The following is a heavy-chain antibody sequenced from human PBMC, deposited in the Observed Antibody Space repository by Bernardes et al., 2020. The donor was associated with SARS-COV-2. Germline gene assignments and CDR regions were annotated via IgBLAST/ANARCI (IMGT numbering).Heavy chain of an antibody. CDR2: IYSSGSS. V-gene: IGHV4-39*01. D-gene: IGHD2-21*02. J-gene: IGHJ6*02. CDR3: AGSSCGIDCYIGGLRSWDYGMDV. Sequence: LSLTCTVSGGSISSRNYYLGWIRQPPGKGLEWIGSIYSSGSSYYNPSLQSRFSESLDTSKNQFSLRLSFVTAADTAVYYCAGSSCGIDCYIGGLRSWDYGMDVWGQGTTVTVSS. CDR1: GGSISSRNYY.